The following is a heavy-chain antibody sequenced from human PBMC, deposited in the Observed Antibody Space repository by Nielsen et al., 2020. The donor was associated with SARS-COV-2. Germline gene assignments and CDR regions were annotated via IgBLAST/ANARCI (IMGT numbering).Heavy chain of an antibody. D-gene: IGHD6-19*01. CDR1: GFTFDDYA. J-gene: IGHJ4*02. Sequence: SLKISCAASGFTFDDYAMHWVRQAPGKGLEWVSGISWNSGSIGYADSVKGRFTISRDNAKNSLYLQMNSLRAEDTALYYCAKDLHPIAVAGGLDYWGQGTLVTVSS. CDR3: AKDLHPIAVAGGLDY. V-gene: IGHV3-9*01. CDR2: ISWNSGSI.